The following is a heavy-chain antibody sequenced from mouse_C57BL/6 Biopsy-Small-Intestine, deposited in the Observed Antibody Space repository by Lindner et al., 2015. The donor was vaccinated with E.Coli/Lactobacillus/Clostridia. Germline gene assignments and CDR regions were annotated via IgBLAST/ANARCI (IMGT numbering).Heavy chain of an antibody. CDR3: ARRFDGPYSFDY. D-gene: IGHD2-3*01. CDR1: YSTFSSYG. V-gene: IGHV5-6*01. J-gene: IGHJ2*01. Sequence: VQLQESWGRLSEAWRVPETLLCSLWYSTFSSYGMSWVRQTPDKRLEWVATISSGGSYTYYPDSVKGRFTISRDGAKNTLYLQMSSLRSEDTAMYYCARRFDGPYSFDYWGRGTTLTVSS. CDR2: ISSGGSYT.